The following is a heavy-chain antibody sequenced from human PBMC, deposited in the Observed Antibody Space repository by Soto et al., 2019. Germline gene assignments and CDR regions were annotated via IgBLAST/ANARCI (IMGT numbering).Heavy chain of an antibody. V-gene: IGHV3-48*03. CDR1: GFTFSSYE. Sequence: PGGSLRLSCAASGFTFSSYEMNWVRQSPGKGLEWVSYISSSGSTIYYADSVKGRFTISRDNAKNSLYLQMNSLRAEDTAVYYCARVQSSSSYYGMDVWGQGTTVTVSS. J-gene: IGHJ6*02. CDR2: ISSSGSTI. CDR3: ARVQSSSSYYGMDV. D-gene: IGHD6-13*01.